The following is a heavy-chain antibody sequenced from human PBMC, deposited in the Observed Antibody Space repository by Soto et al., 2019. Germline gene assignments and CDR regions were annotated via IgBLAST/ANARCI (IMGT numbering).Heavy chain of an antibody. CDR3: ARFSYYDGTDY. D-gene: IGHD3-16*01. Sequence: QVQLVESGGGVVQPGRSLRLSCAASGFTFSSYAMHWVRQAPGKGLEWVAVISYDGSNKYYADSVKGRFTISRDNSKNTLYLQMNSLRAEDTAVYYCARFSYYDGTDYWGQGTLVTVSS. CDR2: ISYDGSNK. J-gene: IGHJ4*02. V-gene: IGHV3-30-3*01. CDR1: GFTFSSYA.